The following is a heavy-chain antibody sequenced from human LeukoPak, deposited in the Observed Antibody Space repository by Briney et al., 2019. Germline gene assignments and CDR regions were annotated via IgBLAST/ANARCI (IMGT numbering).Heavy chain of an antibody. J-gene: IGHJ4*02. Sequence: PSETLSVTCVVSGGSFSGYYWCWIRQPPGEGLEWIGEINHSGSTNYNPSLKSRVTISVDTSKNQFSLKLSSVTAADTAVYYCARAAHYYDSSGYYYGPLDYWGQGTLVTVSS. CDR1: GGSFSGYY. D-gene: IGHD3-22*01. CDR2: INHSGST. V-gene: IGHV4-34*01. CDR3: ARAAHYYDSSGYYYGPLDY.